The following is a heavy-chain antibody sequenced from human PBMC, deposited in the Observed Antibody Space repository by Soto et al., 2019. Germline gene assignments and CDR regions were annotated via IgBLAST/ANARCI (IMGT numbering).Heavy chain of an antibody. D-gene: IGHD3-22*01. CDR2: IYYSGST. CDR3: ARDGYYYDSSGYGLDYGMDV. J-gene: IGHJ6*02. CDR1: GGSISSYY. Sequence: PAETLSLTCTFSGGSISSYYWSWIRQPPGKGLEWIGYIYYSGSTNYNPSLKMRGTISVDTSKNQFSLKLSSVTAADTAVSYCARDGYYYDSSGYGLDYGMDVWGQGTTVTVSS. V-gene: IGHV4-59*01.